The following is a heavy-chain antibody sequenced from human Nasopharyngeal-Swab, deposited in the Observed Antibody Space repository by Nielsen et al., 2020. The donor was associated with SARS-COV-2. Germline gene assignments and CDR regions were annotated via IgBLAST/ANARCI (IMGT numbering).Heavy chain of an antibody. CDR1: GFAFSSYS. CDR3: ARKSEWRGGYFDY. D-gene: IGHD3-3*01. CDR2: ISSSSSYI. V-gene: IGHV3-21*01. J-gene: IGHJ4*02. Sequence: GGSLRLSRAASGFAFSSYSMNWVRQAPGKGLEWVSSISSSSSYIYYADSVKGRFTISRDNAKNSLYLQMNSLRAEDTAVYYCARKSEWRGGYFDYWGQGTLVTDSS.